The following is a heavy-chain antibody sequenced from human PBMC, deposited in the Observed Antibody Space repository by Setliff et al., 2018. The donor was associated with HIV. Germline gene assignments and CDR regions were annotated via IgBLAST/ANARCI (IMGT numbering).Heavy chain of an antibody. J-gene: IGHJ4*02. CDR3: ARGGYRDGYDY. CDR1: GVSISSYY. V-gene: IGHV4-59*01. CDR2: IDHSGYT. D-gene: IGHD5-18*01. Sequence: KPSETLSLTCGVSGVSISSYYWSRIRQPPGKRLEWIGYIDHSGYTTYNPSLKSRVTISLDTSKNQVSLKLSSVAAADTAVYYCARGGYRDGYDYWGQGTLVTVSS.